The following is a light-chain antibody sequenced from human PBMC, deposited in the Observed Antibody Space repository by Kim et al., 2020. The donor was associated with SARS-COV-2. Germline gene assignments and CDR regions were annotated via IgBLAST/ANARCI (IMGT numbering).Light chain of an antibody. V-gene: IGKV3-20*01. Sequence: SPGERAPLSGRASQSVSSSYLAWYQQKPGQAPRLLIYGASSRATGIPDRFSGSGSGTDFTLTISRLEPEDFAVYYCQQYGSSPPLTFGGGTKVEI. CDR1: QSVSSSY. CDR2: GAS. J-gene: IGKJ4*01. CDR3: QQYGSSPPLT.